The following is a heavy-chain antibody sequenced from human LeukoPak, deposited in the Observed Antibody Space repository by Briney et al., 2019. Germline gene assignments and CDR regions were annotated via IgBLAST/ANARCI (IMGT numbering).Heavy chain of an antibody. D-gene: IGHD6-13*01. CDR1: GFTFSSYE. V-gene: IGHV3-30*04. CDR3: ARDRGIAAAGHFDC. Sequence: PGGSLRLSCAASGFTFSSYEMNWVRQAPGKGLEWVAVISYDGSNKYYADSVKGRFTISRDNSKNTLYLQMNSLRAEDTAVYYCARDRGIAAAGHFDCWGQGTLVTVSS. CDR2: ISYDGSNK. J-gene: IGHJ4*02.